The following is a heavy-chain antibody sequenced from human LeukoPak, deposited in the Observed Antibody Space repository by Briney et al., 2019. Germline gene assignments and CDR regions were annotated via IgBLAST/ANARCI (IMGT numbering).Heavy chain of an antibody. V-gene: IGHV3-21*01. D-gene: IGHD3-22*01. CDR1: GFTFSSYS. Sequence: GGSLRLSCAASGFTFSSYSMNWVRQAPGKGLEWVSSISSSSSYIYYADSLKGRFTISRDNAKNSLYLQMNSLRAEDTAVYYCAREAYNSSSFDYWGQGTLVTVSS. CDR3: AREAYNSSSFDY. CDR2: ISSSSSYI. J-gene: IGHJ4*02.